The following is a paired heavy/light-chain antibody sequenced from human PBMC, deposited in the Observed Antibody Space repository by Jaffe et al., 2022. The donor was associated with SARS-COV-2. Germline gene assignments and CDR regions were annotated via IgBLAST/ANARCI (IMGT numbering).Heavy chain of an antibody. CDR3: AKGYWGAVYYFDY. D-gene: IGHD1-26*01. CDR1: GFTFSTCA. CDR2: ISGSGHT. V-gene: IGHV3-23*01. Sequence: EVQLLDSGGGLVQPGGSLRLSCAASGFTFSTCAMNWVRQAPGKGLEWVSTISGSGHTNYADSVKGRFTISRDNSKSTLYLQMNSLRAEDSAVYYCAKGYWGAVYYFDYWGQGTLVTVSS. J-gene: IGHJ4*02.
Light chain of an antibody. V-gene: IGLV2-11*01. J-gene: IGLJ3*02. CDR3: CSYAGNFRWV. Sequence: QSALTQPRSVSGSPGQSVTISCTGTSSDVGGYNYVSWYQQHPGKAPKLMIYDVSKRPSGVPDRFSGSKSGSTASLTISGLQTEDEADYYCCSYAGNFRWVFGGGTKLTVL. CDR2: DVS. CDR1: SSDVGGYNY.